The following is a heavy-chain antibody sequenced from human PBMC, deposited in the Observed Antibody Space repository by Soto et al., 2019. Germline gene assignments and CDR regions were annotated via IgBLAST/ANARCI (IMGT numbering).Heavy chain of an antibody. J-gene: IGHJ4*02. Sequence: VQLVESGGGVVQPGRSLRLSCAASGFTFSSYGMHWVRQAPGKGLEWVAVIWYDGSNKYYADSVKGRFTISRDNSKNTLYLQMNSLRAEDTAVYYCARRGLLVDIDYWGQGTLVTVSS. CDR3: ARRGLLVDIDY. V-gene: IGHV3-33*01. CDR2: IWYDGSNK. CDR1: GFTFSSYG. D-gene: IGHD1-26*01.